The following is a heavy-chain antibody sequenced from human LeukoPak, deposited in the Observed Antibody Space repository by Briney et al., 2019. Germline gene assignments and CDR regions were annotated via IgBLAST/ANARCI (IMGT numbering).Heavy chain of an antibody. CDR3: ARGLVRTGTTPLDY. D-gene: IGHD1-1*01. V-gene: IGHV3-23*01. CDR2: ISGSGGST. J-gene: IGHJ4*02. Sequence: PGGSLRLSCAASGFTFSSYAMSWVRQAPGQGLEWVSAISGSGGSTYYADSVKGRFTISRDNSKNTLYLQMNSLRAEDTAVYYCARGLVRTGTTPLDYWGQGTLVTVSS. CDR1: GFTFSSYA.